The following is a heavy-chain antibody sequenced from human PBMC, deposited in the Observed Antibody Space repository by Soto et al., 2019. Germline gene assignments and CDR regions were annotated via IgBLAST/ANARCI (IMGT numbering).Heavy chain of an antibody. D-gene: IGHD2-15*01. CDR3: ARRKVVAAAQWFDP. Sequence: QLQLQESGPGLVKPSETLSLTCTVSGGPISSSSYYWGWIRQPPGKGLEWIGSIYYSGSTYYNPSLKSRVTISVDTSKNQFSLKLSSVTAADTAVYYCARRKVVAAAQWFDPWGQGTLVTVSS. CDR1: GGPISSSSYY. V-gene: IGHV4-39*01. J-gene: IGHJ5*02. CDR2: IYYSGST.